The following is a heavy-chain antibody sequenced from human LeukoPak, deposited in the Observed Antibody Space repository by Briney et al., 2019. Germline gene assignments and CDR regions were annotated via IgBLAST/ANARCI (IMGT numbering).Heavy chain of an antibody. CDR1: GYTFTSYA. Sequence: ASVKVSCKASGYTFTSYAMNWVRQAPGQGLEWMGWINTNSRNPTYAQGFTGRFVFSLDTSVATAYPQISSLKAEDTAVYYCARVHDSSGYDAFDIWGQGTMVTVSS. J-gene: IGHJ3*02. D-gene: IGHD3-22*01. CDR3: ARVHDSSGYDAFDI. V-gene: IGHV7-4-1*02. CDR2: INTNSRNP.